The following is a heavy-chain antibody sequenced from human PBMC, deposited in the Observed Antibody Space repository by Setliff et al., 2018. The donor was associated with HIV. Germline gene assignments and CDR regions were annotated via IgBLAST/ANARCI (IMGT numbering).Heavy chain of an antibody. CDR2: INPTGGST. CDR1: GGTFRKYS. J-gene: IGHJ4*02. CDR3: AREGSPIYYFDY. D-gene: IGHD3-10*01. V-gene: IGHV1-46*01. Sequence: ASVKVSCKVSGGTFRKYSMNWIRQAPGQGLEWMGIINPTGGSTSYAQKFQGRVTMTTDTSTSTAYMEVSSLRSDDTAVYYCAREGSPIYYFDYWSQGTLVTVSS.